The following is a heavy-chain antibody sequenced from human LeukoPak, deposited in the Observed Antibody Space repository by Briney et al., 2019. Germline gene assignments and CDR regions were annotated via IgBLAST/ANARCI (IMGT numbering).Heavy chain of an antibody. D-gene: IGHD4-23*01. CDR2: ISSNGGST. V-gene: IGHV3-64*01. CDR1: GFTFSSYA. Sequence: PGGSLRLSCAASGFTFSSYAMHWVRQAPGKGLEYVSAISSNGGSTYYANSVKGRFTISRDNSKNTLYLQMNSLRAEDTAVYYCASAPLGWWAVDYWGQGTLVTVSS. CDR3: ASAPLGWWAVDY. J-gene: IGHJ4*02.